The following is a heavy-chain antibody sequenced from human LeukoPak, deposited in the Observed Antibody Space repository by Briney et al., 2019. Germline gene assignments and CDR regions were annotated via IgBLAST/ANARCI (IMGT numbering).Heavy chain of an antibody. J-gene: IGHJ4*02. CDR3: ARVLPVPYLLDS. D-gene: IGHD3-10*02. Sequence: SETLSLTCDISGHSTTRGYYWAWFRQSPGKGPEWIATFFQSQNSSYNASLESRVIMSLDTSKSQFSLNLTSVTAADTAVYYCARVLPVPYLLDSWGQGTHVTVSS. CDR2: FFQSQNS. CDR1: GHSTTRGYY. V-gene: IGHV4-38-2*01.